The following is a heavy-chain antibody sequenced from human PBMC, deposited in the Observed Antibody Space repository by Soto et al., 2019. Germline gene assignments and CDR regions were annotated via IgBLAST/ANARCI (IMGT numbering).Heavy chain of an antibody. D-gene: IGHD5-18*01. V-gene: IGHV4-59*01. CDR1: GDSIRNYY. CDR3: ARVKRGYSYGSIIDF. Sequence: SETLSLTCTVSGDSIRNYYWSWIRQPPGKGLEYIGCIFYSGSTTYNPSLKSRVAMSVDTSRNQFALKLRSVTAADTATYYCARVKRGYSYGSIIDFWGRGTLVTVS. CDR2: IFYSGST. J-gene: IGHJ4*01.